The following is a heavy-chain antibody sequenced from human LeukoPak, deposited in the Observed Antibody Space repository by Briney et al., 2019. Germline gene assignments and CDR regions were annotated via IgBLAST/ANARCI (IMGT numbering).Heavy chain of an antibody. CDR2: ISANVGIT. Sequence: GGSLRLSCAASGFKFNNYAMSWVRQAPGKGLEWVSGISANVGITDYADFVRGRFTISRDNSNDMLFLQMNSLRAEDTAVYYCAKPPLEWPPLDYWGQGTLVTVSS. CDR1: GFKFNNYA. CDR3: AKPPLEWPPLDY. J-gene: IGHJ4*02. D-gene: IGHD3-3*01. V-gene: IGHV3-23*01.